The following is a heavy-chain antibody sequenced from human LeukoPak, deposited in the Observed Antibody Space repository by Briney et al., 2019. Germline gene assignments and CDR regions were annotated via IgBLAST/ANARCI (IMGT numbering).Heavy chain of an antibody. D-gene: IGHD5-12*01. CDR3: TSRYIGSGYKPYYYYGMDV. V-gene: IGHV3-73*01. CDR1: GFTFSGSA. CDR2: IRSKANSYAT. Sequence: GGSLRLSCAASGFTFSGSAMHWVRQASGKGLEWVGRIRSKANSYATAYAASVKGRFTISRDDSKNTAYLQMNSLKTEDTAVYYCTSRYIGSGYKPYYYYGMDVWGQGTTVTVSS. J-gene: IGHJ6*02.